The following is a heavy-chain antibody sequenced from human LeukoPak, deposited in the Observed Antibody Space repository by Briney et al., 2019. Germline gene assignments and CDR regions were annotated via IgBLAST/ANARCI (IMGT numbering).Heavy chain of an antibody. J-gene: IGHJ4*02. V-gene: IGHV3-23*01. CDR2: ISGSGGST. Sequence: GVSLRLSCAASGFTFSSYAMSWVRQAPGKGLEWVSAISGSGGSTYYADSVKGRFTISRDNSKNTLYLQMNSLRAEDTAVYYCAAVRGVISDYWGQGTLVTVSS. D-gene: IGHD3-10*01. CDR3: AAVRGVISDY. CDR1: GFTFSSYA.